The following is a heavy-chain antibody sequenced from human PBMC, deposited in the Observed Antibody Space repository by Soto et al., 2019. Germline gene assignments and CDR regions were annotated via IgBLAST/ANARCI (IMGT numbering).Heavy chain of an antibody. D-gene: IGHD2-15*01. Sequence: SETLSLTCTVSGGSISSYCWSWIRQPPGKGLEWIGYIYYSGSTNYNPSLKSRVTISVDTSKNQFSLKLSSVTAADTAVYYCARAVVVAPFDYWGQGTLVTVSS. CDR3: ARAVVVAPFDY. V-gene: IGHV4-59*01. J-gene: IGHJ4*02. CDR1: GGSISSYC. CDR2: IYYSGST.